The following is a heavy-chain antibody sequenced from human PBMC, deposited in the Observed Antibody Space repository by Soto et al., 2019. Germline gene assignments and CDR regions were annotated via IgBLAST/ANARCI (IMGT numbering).Heavy chain of an antibody. Sequence: SETLSLTCTVSGCSISPYYWSWIRQPPGKGLEWIGYIYHNGYTNYNPSLESRVTISLGTSKNQFSLNLTSVTAADTAVYYCARHVGGGASQSTFDYWGQGALVTVSS. D-gene: IGHD3-16*01. CDR2: IYHNGYT. J-gene: IGHJ4*02. V-gene: IGHV4-59*08. CDR1: GCSISPYY. CDR3: ARHVGGGASQSTFDY.